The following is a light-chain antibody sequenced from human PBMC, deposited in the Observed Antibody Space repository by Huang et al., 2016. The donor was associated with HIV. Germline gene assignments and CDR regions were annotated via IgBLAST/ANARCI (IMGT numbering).Light chain of an antibody. CDR1: QGISNS. CDR3: QQYYSTPPIT. Sequence: DIQMTQSPSSLPASVGDRVTITCRASQGISNSLAWYQQKPGKAPKLLLYAASRLKSGVPSRFSGSGSGTDYTLTISSLQPEDFATYYCQQYYSTPPITFGQGTRLEIK. CDR2: AAS. V-gene: IGKV1-NL1*01. J-gene: IGKJ5*01.